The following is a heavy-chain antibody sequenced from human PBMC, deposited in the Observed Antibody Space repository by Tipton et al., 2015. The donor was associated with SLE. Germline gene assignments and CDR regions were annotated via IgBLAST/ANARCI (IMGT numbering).Heavy chain of an antibody. D-gene: IGHD3-3*01. Sequence: LVQSGPEVKVSCKASGYTFTGYYMHWVRQAPGQGLEWMGRINPNRGDTDYAQRFQGRVTMTGDTSISTAYMELSRLRSDDTAIYYCARDFNMWGAYSVEYWGQGTLVTVSS. CDR1: GYTFTGYY. J-gene: IGHJ4*02. CDR3: ARDFNMWGAYSVEY. CDR2: INPNRGDT. V-gene: IGHV1-2*06.